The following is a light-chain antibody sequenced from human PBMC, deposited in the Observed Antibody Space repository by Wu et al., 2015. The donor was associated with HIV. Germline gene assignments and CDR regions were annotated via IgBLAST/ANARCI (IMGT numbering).Light chain of an antibody. J-gene: IGKJ4*01. V-gene: IGKV1-5*03. Sequence: DIQMTQSPSILSASVGDRVTITCRASQSISSWLAWYQQKPGKAPNLLIYKASNLESGVPSRFSGSGSGTEFTLTISNLQPDDFGTYYCQQYNSYPLTFGGGTKVEIK. CDR3: QQYNSYPLT. CDR2: KAS. CDR1: QSISSW.